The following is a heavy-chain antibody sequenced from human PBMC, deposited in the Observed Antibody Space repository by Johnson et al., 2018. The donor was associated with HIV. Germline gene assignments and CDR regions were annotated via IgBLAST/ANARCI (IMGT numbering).Heavy chain of an antibody. CDR2: IKYDGSET. CDR3: AKMEFDYSNYAAPLSLHDAFDI. V-gene: IGHV3-30*18. D-gene: IGHD4-11*01. J-gene: IGHJ3*02. CDR1: GFTFSNYG. Sequence: QVQLVESGGGVVQPGRSLRLSCVASGFTFSNYGMHWVRQAPGKGLEWVAVIKYDGSETMYADSVKGRFSMSRDNSKNTLYLQMNSLRAEDTAVYYCAKMEFDYSNYAAPLSLHDAFDIWGQGTMVTVSS.